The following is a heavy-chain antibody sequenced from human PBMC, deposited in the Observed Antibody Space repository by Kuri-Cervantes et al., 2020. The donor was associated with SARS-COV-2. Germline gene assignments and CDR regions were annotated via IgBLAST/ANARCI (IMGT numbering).Heavy chain of an antibody. CDR1: GFTVSSNY. CDR2: ISSSSSYI. V-gene: IGHV3-21*01. CDR3: ARALLCSSTSCYTDAFDI. J-gene: IGHJ3*02. Sequence: GGSLRLSCAASGFTVSSNYMSWVRQAPGKGLEWVSSISSSSSYIYYADSVKGRFTISRDNAKNSLYLQMNSLRAEDTAVYYCARALLCSSTSCYTDAFDIWGQGTMVTVSS. D-gene: IGHD2-2*02.